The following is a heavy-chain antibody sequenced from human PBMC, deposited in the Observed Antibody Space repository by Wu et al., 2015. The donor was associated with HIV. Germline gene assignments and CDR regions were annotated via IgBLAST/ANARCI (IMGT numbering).Heavy chain of an antibody. D-gene: IGHD2-21*02. CDR1: GGTFSRNA. V-gene: IGHV1-69*12. CDR2: IIPVMATP. Sequence: QVQLVQSGAEVKKPGSSVRVSCKASGGTFSRNAISWVRQAPGQGLEWMGGIIPVMATPNYAQRFQGRVTITADESTNTAYMELNSLRSDDTAVYYCARDRVTYCGGDCPSDYWGQGTLVTVSS. J-gene: IGHJ4*02. CDR3: ARDRVTYCGGDCPSDY.